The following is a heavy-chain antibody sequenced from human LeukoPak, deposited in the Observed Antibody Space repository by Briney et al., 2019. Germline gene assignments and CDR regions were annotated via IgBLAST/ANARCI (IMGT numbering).Heavy chain of an antibody. CDR2: IIPIFGTA. V-gene: IGHV1-69*05. CDR1: GGTFSSYA. Sequence: SVKVSCKASGGTFSSYAISWVRQAPGQGLEWMGGIIPIFGTANYAQTFQGRDTISTDESTSTVYMELSSLRSEDTAVYYCARDSGTEPYMGKLDYWGQGTLVTVSS. D-gene: IGHD1-14*01. J-gene: IGHJ4*02. CDR3: ARDSGTEPYMGKLDY.